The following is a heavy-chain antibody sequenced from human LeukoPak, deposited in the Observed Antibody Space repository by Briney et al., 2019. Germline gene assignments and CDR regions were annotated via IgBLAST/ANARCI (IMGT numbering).Heavy chain of an antibody. CDR1: GFTFSTYA. Sequence: PGGSLRLSCAASGFTFSTYAMSWVRQAPGKGLEWVSAIDDSGGSTYYADSVKGRFTISRDNSKNTLYLHMNSLRGDDAAVYYCAKSYYYDSSGDFFDYWGQGTLVTDSS. CDR2: IDDSGGST. CDR3: AKSYYYDSSGDFFDY. D-gene: IGHD3-22*01. J-gene: IGHJ4*02. V-gene: IGHV3-23*01.